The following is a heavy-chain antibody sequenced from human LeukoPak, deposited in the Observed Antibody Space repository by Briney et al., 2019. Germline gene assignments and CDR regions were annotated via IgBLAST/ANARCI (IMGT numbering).Heavy chain of an antibody. CDR1: GGTFSSYA. V-gene: IGHV1-69*13. D-gene: IGHD5-24*01. CDR3: ARDKMAYYYYYMDV. CDR2: IIPIFGTA. Sequence: SVKVSCKASGGTFSSYAISWVRQAPGQGLVWMGGIIPIFGTANYAQKFRGRVTITADESTSTAYMELSSLRSEDTAVYYCARDKMAYYYYYMDVWGKGTTVTVSS. J-gene: IGHJ6*03.